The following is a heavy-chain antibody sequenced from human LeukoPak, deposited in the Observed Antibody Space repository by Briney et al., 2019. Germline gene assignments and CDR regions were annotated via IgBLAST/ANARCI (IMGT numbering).Heavy chain of an antibody. CDR2: MSSSSSYI. CDR3: AREMREDTAMVNFDY. CDR1: GFTFSSYS. J-gene: IGHJ4*02. D-gene: IGHD5-18*01. Sequence: GGSLRLSCAASGFTFSSYSMNWVRQAPGKVLEWVSSMSSSSSYIYYADSVKGRFTISRDNAKNSLYLQMNSLRAEDTAVYYCAREMREDTAMVNFDYWGQGTLVTVSS. V-gene: IGHV3-21*01.